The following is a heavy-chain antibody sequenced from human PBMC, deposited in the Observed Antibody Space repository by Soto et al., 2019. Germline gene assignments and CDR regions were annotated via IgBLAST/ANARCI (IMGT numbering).Heavy chain of an antibody. CDR3: AKELYGNYGDAFDI. V-gene: IGHV3-9*01. CDR1: GFTFDDYA. CDR2: ISWNSDNI. D-gene: IGHD4-17*01. Sequence: EVQLVESGGGLVQPDRSLRLSCAASGFTFDDYAMHWVRQAPGKGLEWVSGISWNSDNIVYADSVKGRFTISRDNAKNSLYLQMNSLRAEDTALYYCAKELYGNYGDAFDIWGQGTMVTVSS. J-gene: IGHJ3*02.